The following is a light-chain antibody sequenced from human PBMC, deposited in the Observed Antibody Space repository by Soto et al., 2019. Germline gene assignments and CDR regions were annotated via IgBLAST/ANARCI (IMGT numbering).Light chain of an antibody. CDR1: QSISSW. CDR3: QQYNSYPWT. V-gene: IGKV1-5*01. J-gene: IGKJ1*01. CDR2: DAS. Sequence: DIQMTQSPSTLSASVGDRVTITCRASQSISSWLAWYQQKPGKAPKLLIYDASSLESGVPSRFSGRGSGTGFTLAISSRQPDDFATYYCQQYNSYPWTFGQGTKVEIK.